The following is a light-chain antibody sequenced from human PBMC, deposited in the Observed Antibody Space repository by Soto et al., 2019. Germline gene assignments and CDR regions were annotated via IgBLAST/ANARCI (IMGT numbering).Light chain of an antibody. CDR2: EGS. Sequence: QSALTQPASVSGSPGQSITISCTGPSSDVGSYNLVSWYQQHPGKAPKLMIYEGSKRPSGVSNRFSGSKSGNTASLTISGLQAEDEADYYCCSYAGSSTFGVFGGGTKVTVL. J-gene: IGLJ2*01. CDR3: CSYAGSSTFGV. CDR1: SSDVGSYNL. V-gene: IGLV2-23*03.